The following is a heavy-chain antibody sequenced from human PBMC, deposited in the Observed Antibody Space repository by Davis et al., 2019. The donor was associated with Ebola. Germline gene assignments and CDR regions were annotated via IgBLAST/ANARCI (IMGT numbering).Heavy chain of an antibody. CDR3: AKERETTVTMGGYYFDY. CDR2: ISSSSSYI. Sequence: GESLKISCAASGFTFSSYSMNWVRQAPGKGLEWVSSISSSSSYIYYADSVKGRFTISRDNAKNSLYLQMNSLRAEDTAVYYCAKERETTVTMGGYYFDYWGQGTLVTVSS. D-gene: IGHD4-17*01. J-gene: IGHJ4*02. CDR1: GFTFSSYS. V-gene: IGHV3-21*04.